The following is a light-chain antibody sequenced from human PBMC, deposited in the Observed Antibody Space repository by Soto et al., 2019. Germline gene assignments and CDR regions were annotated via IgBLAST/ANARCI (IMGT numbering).Light chain of an antibody. CDR2: DVS. CDR1: SSDVGGYNY. V-gene: IGLV2-14*01. Sequence: QSLLTQPASLSGSPGQSVTVSCPGTSSDVGGYNYVSWYRQHPGKAPKLMIYDVSNRPSGVSNRFSGSKSGNTASLTISGLQAEDEADYYCSSYTSSSTLLYVFGTGTKVTVL. CDR3: SSYTSSSTLLYV. J-gene: IGLJ1*01.